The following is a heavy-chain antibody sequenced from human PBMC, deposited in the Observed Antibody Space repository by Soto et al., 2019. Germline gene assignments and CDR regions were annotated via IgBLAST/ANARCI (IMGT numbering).Heavy chain of an antibody. V-gene: IGHV1-58*02. Sequence: SVKVSCKASGFTFTSSAMQWVRQARGQRLEWIGWIVVGSGNTNYAQKFQERVTITRDTSTSTVYMELSSLRSEDTAVYYCARVAGYSSSWYPTFDYWGQGTLVTVSS. CDR1: GFTFTSSA. D-gene: IGHD6-13*01. CDR2: IVVGSGNT. J-gene: IGHJ4*02. CDR3: ARVAGYSSSWYPTFDY.